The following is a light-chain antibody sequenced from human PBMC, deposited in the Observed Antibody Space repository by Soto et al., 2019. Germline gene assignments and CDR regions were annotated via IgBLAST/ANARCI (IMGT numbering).Light chain of an antibody. CDR2: EDS. Sequence: QSALTQPPSASGSPGQSVTISCTGTSSDVGGYYYVSWYQQHPGTAPKLMIYEDSKRPSGVPDRFSGSKSGNTASLTVSGLEDEAESDYYCSSYAGSNYYVFGTGTKLTVL. J-gene: IGLJ1*01. CDR1: SSDVGGYYY. CDR3: SSYAGSNYYV. V-gene: IGLV2-8*01.